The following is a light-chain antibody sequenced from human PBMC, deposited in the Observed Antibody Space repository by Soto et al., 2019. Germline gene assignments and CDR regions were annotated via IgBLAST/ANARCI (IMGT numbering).Light chain of an antibody. CDR3: CSYAGPSTI. J-gene: IGLJ2*01. Sequence: QSALTQPASVSGSPGQSINISCTGTSSDVGSYNFVSWFQQHPGKVPKLIIYEGTERPSGVSNRFSASKSGNTASLTISGLQPEDEADYYCCSYAGPSTIFGGGTKLTVL. V-gene: IGLV2-23*01. CDR2: EGT. CDR1: SSDVGSYNF.